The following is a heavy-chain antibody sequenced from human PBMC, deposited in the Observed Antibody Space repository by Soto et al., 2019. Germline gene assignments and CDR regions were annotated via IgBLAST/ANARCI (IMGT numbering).Heavy chain of an antibody. CDR3: ASSPNFPSDY. D-gene: IGHD2-8*01. CDR1: GGSLSSHY. V-gene: IGHV4-34*01. J-gene: IGHJ4*02. Sequence: SETLSLTCAVYGGSLSSHYWSWIRQPPGEGLEWIGEISHTEGTNYNPSLKSRVTISVDTSKNQFSLNLSSVTAADTAVYYCASSPNFPSDYWGQGTPVTVSS. CDR2: ISHTEGT.